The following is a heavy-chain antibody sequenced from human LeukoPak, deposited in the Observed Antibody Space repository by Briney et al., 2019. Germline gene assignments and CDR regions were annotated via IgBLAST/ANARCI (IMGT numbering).Heavy chain of an antibody. CDR3: ARGLYYDFWSGYYLY. J-gene: IGHJ4*02. D-gene: IGHD3-3*01. CDR1: GGSFSGYY. CDR2: INHSGST. Sequence: SETLSLTCAVYGGSFSGYYWSWIRQPPGKGLEWIGEINHSGSTNYNPSLKSRVTISVDTSKNQFSLKLSSVTAADTAVYYCARGLYYDFWSGYYLYWGQGTLVTVSS. V-gene: IGHV4-34*01.